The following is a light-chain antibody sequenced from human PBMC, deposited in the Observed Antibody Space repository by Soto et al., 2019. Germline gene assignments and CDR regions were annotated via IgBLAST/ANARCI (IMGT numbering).Light chain of an antibody. V-gene: IGKV3-15*01. CDR3: HQYDDGPYT. CDR2: GAS. J-gene: IGKJ2*01. CDR1: QSVISN. Sequence: EIVVKQSPATLSLSPGERATLSCRASQSVISNVAWYQQIPGQTPRLLIYGASTRATGIPVRFSGSGSGTEFTLTISSLQSEDFAVYYCHQYDDGPYTFGQGTKVDIK.